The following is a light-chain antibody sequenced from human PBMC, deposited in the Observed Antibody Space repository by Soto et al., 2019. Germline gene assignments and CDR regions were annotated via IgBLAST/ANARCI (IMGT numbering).Light chain of an antibody. CDR3: QSYDSSLSGLEA. J-gene: IGLJ1*01. CDR2: GNS. Sequence: QSVLTQPASVSGAPGQRGTISCTGSSSKIGAGYDVHWYQQLPGTAPKLLIYGNSNRPSGVPDRFSGSKSGTSAFLAITGLQAEDEADYYCQSYDSSLSGLEAFGTGTKVTVL. CDR1: SSKIGAGYD. V-gene: IGLV1-40*01.